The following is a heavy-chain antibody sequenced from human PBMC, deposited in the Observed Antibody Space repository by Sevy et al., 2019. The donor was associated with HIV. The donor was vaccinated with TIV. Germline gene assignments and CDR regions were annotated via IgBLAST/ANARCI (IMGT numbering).Heavy chain of an antibody. V-gene: IGHV1-2*02. D-gene: IGHD3-3*01. CDR3: ASSRVLRFLEWLSFPYGMDV. J-gene: IGHJ6*02. CDR1: GYTFTGYY. CDR2: INPNSGGT. Sequence: ASVKVSCKASGYTFTGYYMHWVRQAPGQGLEWMGWINPNSGGTNYAQKFQGRVTMTRDTSISTAYMELSRLRSDDTAVYYCASSRVLRFLEWLSFPYGMDVWGQGTTVTVSS.